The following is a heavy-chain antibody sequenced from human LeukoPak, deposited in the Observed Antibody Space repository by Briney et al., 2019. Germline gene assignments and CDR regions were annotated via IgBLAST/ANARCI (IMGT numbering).Heavy chain of an antibody. CDR1: GFTFDDYG. D-gene: IGHD2-15*01. CDR2: IKWNGGST. CDR3: ARDGGDCSGDSCYVDY. Sequence: GGSLRLFCAASGFTFDDYGMSWVRHAPGKGLEWVSSIKWNGGSTGYADPVKGRFTISRDNAKNSLYLQMNSLRAEDTALYYCARDGGDCSGDSCYVDYWGQGTLVTVSS. J-gene: IGHJ4*02. V-gene: IGHV3-20*04.